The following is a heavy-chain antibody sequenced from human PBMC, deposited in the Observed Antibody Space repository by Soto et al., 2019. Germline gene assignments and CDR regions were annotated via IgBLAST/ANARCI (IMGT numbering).Heavy chain of an antibody. CDR3: AHSQSFEIVVVPAAIPPGEVYFDY. J-gene: IGHJ4*02. D-gene: IGHD2-2*01. V-gene: IGHV2-5*02. CDR1: GFSLSTSGVT. CDR2: IYWDDDK. Sequence: QITLKESGPTLVKPTQTLTLTCTFSGFSLSTSGVTVGWIRQPPGKALEWLALIYWDDDKRSSPSLKNRLTIAKDTSKHQVVLTITNMEPVDTATYYCAHSQSFEIVVVPAAIPPGEVYFDYWGQATPVTVSS.